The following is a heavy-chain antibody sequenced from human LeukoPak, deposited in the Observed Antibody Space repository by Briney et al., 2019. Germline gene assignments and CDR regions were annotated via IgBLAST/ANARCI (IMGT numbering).Heavy chain of an antibody. D-gene: IGHD3-3*01. Sequence: PGGSLRLSCAASGFTFSSYAMSWVRQAPGKGLEWVSAISGSGGSTYYADSVKGRFTISRDNSKNTLYLQMNSLRAEDTAVYYCAKTTPYRRFLEWLTLTDYWGQGTLVTVSS. CDR2: ISGSGGST. CDR3: AKTTPYRRFLEWLTLTDY. J-gene: IGHJ4*02. CDR1: GFTFSSYA. V-gene: IGHV3-23*01.